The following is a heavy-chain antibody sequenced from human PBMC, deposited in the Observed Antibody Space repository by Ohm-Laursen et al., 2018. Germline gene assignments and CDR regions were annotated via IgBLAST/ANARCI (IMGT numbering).Heavy chain of an antibody. D-gene: IGHD4-17*01. Sequence: SLRLSCTASGFTFSSYAMSWVRQAPGKGLEWVSAISGSGGSTYYADSVKGRFTISRDNSKNTLYLQMNSLRAEDTAVYYCAKDPLDYGDTPWYFDYWGQGTLVTVSS. CDR3: AKDPLDYGDTPWYFDY. CDR2: ISGSGGST. V-gene: IGHV3-23*01. J-gene: IGHJ4*02. CDR1: GFTFSSYA.